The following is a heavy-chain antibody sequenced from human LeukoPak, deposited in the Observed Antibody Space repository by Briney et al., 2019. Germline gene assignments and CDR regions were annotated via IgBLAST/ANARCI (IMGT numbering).Heavy chain of an antibody. Sequence: PSETLSLTCTVSGGSISGGSYYWSWIRQPAGKGLEWIGRIYTSGSTNYNPSLKSRVTISVDTSKNQFSLKLSSVTAADTAVYYCARLEQWLVHAFDIWGQGTMVTVSS. D-gene: IGHD6-19*01. V-gene: IGHV4-61*02. CDR2: IYTSGST. J-gene: IGHJ3*02. CDR3: ARLEQWLVHAFDI. CDR1: GGSISGGSYY.